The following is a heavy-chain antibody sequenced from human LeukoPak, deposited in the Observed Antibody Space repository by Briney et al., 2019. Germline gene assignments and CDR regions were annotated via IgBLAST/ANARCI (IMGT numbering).Heavy chain of an antibody. J-gene: IGHJ6*02. V-gene: IGHV1-3*01. D-gene: IGHD3-3*01. Sequence: SVKVPCKASGYTFTSYAMHWVRQAPGHRIEWMGRINDGNGNTKYSQQFQGRVTITRDTSASTAYMELSSLRSEDTAVYYCAREQEWYDFWSGCYDYGMYVWGQGTTVTVSS. CDR3: AREQEWYDFWSGCYDYGMYV. CDR2: INDGNGNT. CDR1: GYTFTSYA.